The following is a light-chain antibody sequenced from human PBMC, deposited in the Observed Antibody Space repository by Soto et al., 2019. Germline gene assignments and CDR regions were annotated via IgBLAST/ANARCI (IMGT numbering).Light chain of an antibody. V-gene: IGLV2-14*01. Sequence: QSALTQPASLSGSPGQSITISCTGTSSDIGAYDYVSWFQQHPGKAPKLMISEVNNRPSGVSNRFSGSKSGNTAYLTISGLQVEDEAEYFSFSFTTTSTHVFGPGTKLTVL. J-gene: IGLJ1*01. CDR1: SSDIGAYDY. CDR2: EVN. CDR3: FSFTTTSTHV.